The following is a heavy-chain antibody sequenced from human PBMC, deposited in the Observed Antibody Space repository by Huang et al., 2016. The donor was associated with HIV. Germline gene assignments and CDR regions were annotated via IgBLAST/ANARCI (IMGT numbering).Heavy chain of an antibody. D-gene: IGHD1-26*01. J-gene: IGHJ6*02. CDR3: ARVRGYSGSYYGMDV. V-gene: IGHV1-69*01. CDR1: GGTFSNHG. CDR2: IIPVFGTK. Sequence: QVQLVQSGAEVKKPGSSVKVSCKASGGTFSNHGFSWVRQAPGQGLEWMGGIIPVFGTKHYTPKLQDRVTITADESTSTVYMELSSLTPDDTAEYYCARVRGYSGSYYGMDVWGQGTTVTVSS.